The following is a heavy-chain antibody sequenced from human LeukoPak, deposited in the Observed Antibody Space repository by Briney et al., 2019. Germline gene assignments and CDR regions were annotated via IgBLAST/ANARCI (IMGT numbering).Heavy chain of an antibody. D-gene: IGHD1-26*01. Sequence: SGGSLRLSCAASGFPFTGYTMNWVRQAPGKGLEWVSYISISSTTIFYAGSVKGRFTISRDNAKDSVYLQMDSLRVDDTAMYYCARRSGSYWYFDYWGQGTLVTVSS. CDR3: ARRSGSYWYFDY. V-gene: IGHV3-48*04. CDR2: ISISSTTI. J-gene: IGHJ4*02. CDR1: GFPFTGYT.